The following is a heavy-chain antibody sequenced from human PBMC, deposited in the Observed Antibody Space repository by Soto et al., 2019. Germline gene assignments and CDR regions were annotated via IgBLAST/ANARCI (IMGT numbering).Heavy chain of an antibody. CDR3: ARETGYYSYLDL. CDR2: ISYDGSNK. D-gene: IGHD3-9*01. V-gene: IGHV3-30-3*01. Sequence: QMQLVESGGGVVQHGRSLRLSCAASGFTFSSYAMHWVRQAPGKGLEWVAVISYDGSNKYYADSVKGRFTISRDNSKNTLYLQMNSLRAEDTAVYYCARETGYYSYLDLWGQGTLVTVSS. CDR1: GFTFSSYA. J-gene: IGHJ4*02.